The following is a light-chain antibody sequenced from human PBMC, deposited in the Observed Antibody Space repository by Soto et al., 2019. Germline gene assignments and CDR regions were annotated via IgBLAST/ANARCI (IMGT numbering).Light chain of an antibody. V-gene: IGLV2-14*01. CDR3: SSYVSSSIPYL. Sequence: QSALTQPASVSGSPGQSITISCTGTRGDVGGYNFVSWYQQHPGKAPKLLIYNVSNRPSGVSNRFSGSRSGNTASLTISGLHAEDEADYYCSSYVSSSIPYLFGSGTKLTVL. J-gene: IGLJ1*01. CDR1: RGDVGGYNF. CDR2: NVS.